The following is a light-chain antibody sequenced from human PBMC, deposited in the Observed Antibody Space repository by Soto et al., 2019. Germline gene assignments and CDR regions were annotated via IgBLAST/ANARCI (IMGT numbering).Light chain of an antibody. Sequence: QSVLTQSPSASASLGASVKLTCTLSSGHSNYAIAWHQQQPEKGPRFLMKVDSDGSHTKGDGIPDRFPGSSSGAERYLTTSPLQPEDEADYYCQAWGAGIAFGGGTKLTVL. V-gene: IGLV4-69*01. CDR3: QAWGAGIA. CDR2: VDSDGSH. CDR1: SGHSNYA. J-gene: IGLJ3*02.